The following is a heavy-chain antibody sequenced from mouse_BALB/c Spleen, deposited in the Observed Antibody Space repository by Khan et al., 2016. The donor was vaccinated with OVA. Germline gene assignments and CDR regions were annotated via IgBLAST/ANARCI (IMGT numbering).Heavy chain of an antibody. J-gene: IGHJ4*01. V-gene: IGHV2-6-1*01. CDR3: ARQPYYHYYVMDY. CDR2: IWSDGTT. Sequence: QVRLQQSGPGLVAPSQSLSITCTISGFSLTNYGVHWVRQPLGKGLEWLVVIWSDGTTTYDSALKSRLTISKDNSKSQVFLKMDSLQTDDTAMYYCARQPYYHYYVMDYWGQGTSVTVSS. D-gene: IGHD2-10*01. CDR1: GFSLTNYG.